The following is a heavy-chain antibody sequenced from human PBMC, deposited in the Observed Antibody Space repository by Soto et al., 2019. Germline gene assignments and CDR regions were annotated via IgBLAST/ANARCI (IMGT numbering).Heavy chain of an antibody. J-gene: IGHJ4*02. CDR3: ARGGRDCSSTSCYAGAEDY. CDR2: ISAYNGNT. V-gene: IGHV1-18*01. D-gene: IGHD2-2*01. Sequence: ASVKVSCKASGYTFTSYGISWVRQAPGQGLEWMGWISAYNGNTNYAQKLQGRVTMTTDTSTSTAYMELRSLRSDDTAVYYCARGGRDCSSTSCYAGAEDYWGQGTLVTVSS. CDR1: GYTFTSYG.